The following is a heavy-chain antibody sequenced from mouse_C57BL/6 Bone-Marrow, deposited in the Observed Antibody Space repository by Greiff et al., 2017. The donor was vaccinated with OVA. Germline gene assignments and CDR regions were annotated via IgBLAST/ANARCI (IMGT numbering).Heavy chain of an antibody. CDR1: GFSFNTYA. CDR2: IRSKSNNYAT. CDR3: VRQSLYFDV. V-gene: IGHV10-1*01. J-gene: IGHJ1*03. Sequence: EVMLVESGGGLVQPKGSLKLSCAASGFSFNTYAMNWVRQAPGKGLEWVARIRSKSNNYATYYADSVKDRFTISRDDSESMLYLQMNNLKTEDTAMYYCVRQSLYFDVWGTGTTVTVSS.